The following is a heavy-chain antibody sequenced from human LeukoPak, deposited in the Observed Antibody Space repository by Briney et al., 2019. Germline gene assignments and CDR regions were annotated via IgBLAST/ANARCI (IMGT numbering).Heavy chain of an antibody. V-gene: IGHV4-4*02. CDR1: GGSITNTNY. J-gene: IGHJ4*02. CDR2: VNLQGST. Sequence: KPSETLSLTCGVSGGSITNTNYWTWVRQPPGKGLEWIGEVNLQGSTNYNPSLVGRVAIAVDTSENHISLQLTSVTAADTAVYYCAREGGPYRSLDYSGQGALVTVSS. CDR3: AREGGPYRSLDY.